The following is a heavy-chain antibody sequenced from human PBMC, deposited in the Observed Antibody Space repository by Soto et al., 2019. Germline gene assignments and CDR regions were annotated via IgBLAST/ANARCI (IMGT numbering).Heavy chain of an antibody. CDR2: ISSSSSYI. Sequence: PGGSLRLSCAASGFTFSSYSMNWVRQAPGKGLEWVSSISSSSSYIYYADSVKGRFTISRDNAKNSLYLQMNSLRAEDTAVYYCARDRQIHNWNDDLLSPPYGMDVWGQGTTVTVSS. D-gene: IGHD1-20*01. CDR3: ARDRQIHNWNDDLLSPPYGMDV. J-gene: IGHJ6*02. CDR1: GFTFSSYS. V-gene: IGHV3-21*01.